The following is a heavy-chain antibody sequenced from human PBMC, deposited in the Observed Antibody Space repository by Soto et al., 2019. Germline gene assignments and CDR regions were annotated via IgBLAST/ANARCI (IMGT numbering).Heavy chain of an antibody. J-gene: IGHJ4*02. CDR2: IYYSGST. CDR1: GGSISSGGYY. V-gene: IGHV4-31*03. D-gene: IGHD5-18*01. CDR3: ARVNTAMALDY. Sequence: PSETLSLTCTVSGGSISSGGYYWSWIRQHPGKGLEWIGYIYYSGSTHYNPSLKSRVTISVDTSKNQFSLKLSSVTAADTAVYYCARVNTAMALDYWGQGTLVTVSS.